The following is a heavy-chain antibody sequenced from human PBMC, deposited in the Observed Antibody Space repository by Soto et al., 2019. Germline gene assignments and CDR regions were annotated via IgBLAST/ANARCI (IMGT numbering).Heavy chain of an antibody. V-gene: IGHV3-23*01. Sequence: EVQLLESGGGLVQPGGSLRLSCAASGFIFSSYAMSWVRQAPGKGLEWVSIISGSGDSTYYADSVKGRFTISRDNSKTRLYLQMNSLRAEDTGVYYCAKDRGVTTVTTVDYGGQGTLVIVSS. D-gene: IGHD4-17*01. J-gene: IGHJ4*02. CDR2: ISGSGDST. CDR1: GFIFSSYA. CDR3: AKDRGVTTVTTVDY.